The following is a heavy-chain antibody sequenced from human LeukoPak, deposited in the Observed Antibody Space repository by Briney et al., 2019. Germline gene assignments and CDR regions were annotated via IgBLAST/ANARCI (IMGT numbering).Heavy chain of an antibody. Sequence: GGFLRLSCAASGFTFSTYSMNWVRQAPGKGLEWVSSISGSSIYIYYADSVKGRFTISRDNAKNSLYLQLNSLRAEDTAVYYCARDPPYYDGSGYYYDYWGQGTLVTVSS. CDR2: ISGSSIYI. J-gene: IGHJ4*02. V-gene: IGHV3-21*01. CDR1: GFTFSTYS. D-gene: IGHD3-22*01. CDR3: ARDPPYYDGSGYYYDY.